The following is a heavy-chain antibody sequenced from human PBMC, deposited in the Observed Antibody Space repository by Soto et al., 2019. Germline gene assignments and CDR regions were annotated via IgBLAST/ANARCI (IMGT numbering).Heavy chain of an antibody. V-gene: IGHV3-23*01. Sequence: EVQLLESGGGLVQPGRSLRLSCAASGFTFSNYAMSWVREAPGQGLDWVSAISGSGGTTYYADFVKGRFTISRNNSKNTLFLQRNGLRAEDAAVYYCAKFFVETGSNSGWRGSFHYWGQGTLVTVSS. J-gene: IGHJ4*02. D-gene: IGHD6-25*01. CDR3: AKFFVETGSNSGWRGSFHY. CDR1: GFTFSNYA. CDR2: ISGSGGTT.